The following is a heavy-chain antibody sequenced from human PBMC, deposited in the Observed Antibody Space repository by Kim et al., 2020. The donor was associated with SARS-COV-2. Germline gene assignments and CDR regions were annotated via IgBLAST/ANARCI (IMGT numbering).Heavy chain of an antibody. CDR1: GGSISSGGYY. CDR3: ARDLALYYYMDV. D-gene: IGHD3-3*02. J-gene: IGHJ6*03. Sequence: SETLSLTCTVSGGSISSGGYYWSWIRQHPGKGLEWIGYIYYSGSTYYNPSLKSRVTISVDTSKNQFSLKLSSVTAADTAVYYCARDLALYYYMDVWGKGTTVTVSS. CDR2: IYYSGST. V-gene: IGHV4-31*03.